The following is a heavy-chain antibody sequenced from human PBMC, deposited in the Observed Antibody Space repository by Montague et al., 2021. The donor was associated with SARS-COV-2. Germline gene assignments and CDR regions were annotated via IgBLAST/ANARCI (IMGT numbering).Heavy chain of an antibody. CDR2: INSAGST. D-gene: IGHD3-22*01. Sequence: SLRLSCAASGFTFSSSSVNWVRQAPGKGLEWVSSINSAGSTYYADSVKGRFTISRDNAKNSLYLQMNSLRAEDTAVYYCARDPLGDYYDRGGYYILGFDYWGQGTLVTVSS. CDR1: GFTFSSSS. J-gene: IGHJ4*02. V-gene: IGHV3-21*01. CDR3: ARDPLGDYYDRGGYYILGFDY.